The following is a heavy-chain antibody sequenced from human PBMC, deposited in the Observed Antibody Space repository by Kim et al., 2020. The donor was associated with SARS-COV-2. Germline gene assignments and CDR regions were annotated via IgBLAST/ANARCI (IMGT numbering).Heavy chain of an antibody. CDR1: GFTFSSYA. Sequence: GGSLRLSCAASGFTFSSYAMSWVRQAPGKGLEWVSAISGSGGSTYYADSVKGRFTISRDNSKNTLYLQINSLRAEDTAGYYCAKVQRGGWFGELLESSPTCWCFDLWGRGTLLTVSS. V-gene: IGHV3-23*01. CDR3: AKVQRGGWFGELLESSPTCWCFDL. CDR2: ISGSGGST. D-gene: IGHD3-10*01. J-gene: IGHJ2*01.